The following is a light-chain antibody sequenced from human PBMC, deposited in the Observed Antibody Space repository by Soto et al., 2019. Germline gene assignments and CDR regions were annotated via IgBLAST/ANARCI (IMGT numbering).Light chain of an antibody. Sequence: EKVLKHSVCALSLYPGERATLSCRASQSVSNNYLAWYQQKPGQAPRLLIYGASNRATGIPDRFSGSGSGTDFTLTISRLEPEDFAVYYCQPYGSSGPSGQGTKVDIK. CDR2: GAS. CDR3: QPYGSSGP. J-gene: IGKJ1*01. CDR1: QSVSNNY. V-gene: IGKV3-20*01.